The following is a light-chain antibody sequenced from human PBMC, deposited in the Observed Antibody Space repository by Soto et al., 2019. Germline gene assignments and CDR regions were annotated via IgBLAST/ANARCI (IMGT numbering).Light chain of an antibody. V-gene: IGKV1-39*01. J-gene: IGKJ1*01. CDR1: QTIGTN. Sequence: DIQMTQSPSSLSASVGDRVTLTRRASQTIGTNLNWYQQKPGKAPKVLIYGASTLQSGVPSRFSGSGSGTDFALTISSLQPEDFATYYCQHNYSTPPTFGQGTKVEIK. CDR3: QHNYSTPPT. CDR2: GAS.